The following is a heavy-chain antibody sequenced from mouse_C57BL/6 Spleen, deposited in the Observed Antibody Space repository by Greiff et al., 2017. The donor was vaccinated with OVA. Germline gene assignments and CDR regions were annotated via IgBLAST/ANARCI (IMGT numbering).Heavy chain of an antibody. CDR2: IYPGDGDT. Sequence: QVQLKQSGAELVKPGASVKISCKASGYAFSSYWMNWVKQRPGKGLEWIGQIYPGDGDTNYNGKFKGKATLTADKSSSTAYMQLSSLTSEDSAVYFCARWGSGYDYYAMDYWGQGTSVTVSS. CDR1: GYAFSSYW. V-gene: IGHV1-80*01. D-gene: IGHD3-2*02. J-gene: IGHJ4*01. CDR3: ARWGSGYDYYAMDY.